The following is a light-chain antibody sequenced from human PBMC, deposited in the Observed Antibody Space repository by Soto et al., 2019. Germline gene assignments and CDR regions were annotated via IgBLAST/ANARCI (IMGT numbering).Light chain of an antibody. Sequence: LPMTQSPSSLSATVGARVTITCQASQDIRKHLNWYQQKPGKAPKFLIYDASTLENGVPSRLSGSGFGTEFSLTISSLQPDDFGSYYCQHMRTFGQGTKVDIK. CDR3: QHMRT. CDR1: QDIRKH. CDR2: DAS. J-gene: IGKJ1*01. V-gene: IGKV1-33*01.